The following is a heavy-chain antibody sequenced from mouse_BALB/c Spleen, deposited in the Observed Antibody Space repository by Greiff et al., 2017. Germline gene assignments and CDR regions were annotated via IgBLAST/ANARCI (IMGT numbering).Heavy chain of an antibody. CDR1: GFSLSTSGMG. CDR2: IWWDDDK. D-gene: IGHD1-1*01. J-gene: IGHJ1*01. Sequence: QVTLKVSGPGILQPSQTLSLTCSFSGFSLSTSGMGVGWIRQPSGKGLEWLAHIWWDDDKRYNPALKSRLTISKDTSSNQVFLKIASVDTADTATYYCARMDYYGSSYGYFDVWGAGTTVTVSS. V-gene: IGHV8-8*01. CDR3: ARMDYYGSSYGYFDV.